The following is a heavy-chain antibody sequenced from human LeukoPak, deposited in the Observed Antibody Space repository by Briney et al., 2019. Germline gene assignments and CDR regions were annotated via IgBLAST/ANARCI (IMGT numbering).Heavy chain of an antibody. J-gene: IGHJ4*02. CDR1: GFTFSSYG. Sequence: GGSLRLSCAASGFTFSSYGMHWVRQATGKGLEWVSVIGTSGDTYYAGSVKGRFTISRENAKNSLYLQMNSLTAGDTAVYFCSRVGSSGWPNYFDSWGQGTLVTVSS. D-gene: IGHD6-19*01. V-gene: IGHV3-13*04. CDR3: SRVGSSGWPNYFDS. CDR2: IGTSGDT.